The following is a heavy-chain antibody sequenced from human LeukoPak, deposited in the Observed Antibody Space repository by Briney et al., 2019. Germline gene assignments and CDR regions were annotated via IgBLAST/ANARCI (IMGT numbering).Heavy chain of an antibody. J-gene: IGHJ4*02. CDR2: ITGNSGST. CDR1: GFTFSSYA. V-gene: IGHV3-23*01. D-gene: IGHD3-10*01. Sequence: GGSLRLSCAASGFTFSSYAMSWVLQAPGKGLEYVSTITGNSGSTYYGGSVKGRFTISRDNSKNTLYLHMNSLSAEDTAIYYCAKREAYYGSGSYSFDCWGQGTLVTVAS. CDR3: AKREAYYGSGSYSFDC.